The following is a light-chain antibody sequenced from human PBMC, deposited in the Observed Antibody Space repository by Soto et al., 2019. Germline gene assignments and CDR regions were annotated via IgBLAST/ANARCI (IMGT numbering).Light chain of an antibody. Sequence: EIVMTQSPATLSVSPGERATLSCRASQNVRSNLAWYQQKPGQAPRLLIFGASTRATGIPARFSGTGSGTEFTLTVSRLEPEDFAVYYCQQYYWAPDTFGQGTRPEI. J-gene: IGKJ5*01. CDR2: GAS. CDR3: QQYYWAPDT. V-gene: IGKV3-15*01. CDR1: QNVRSN.